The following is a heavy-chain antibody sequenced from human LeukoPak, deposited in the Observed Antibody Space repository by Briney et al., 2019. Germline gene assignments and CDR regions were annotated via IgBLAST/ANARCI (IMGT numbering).Heavy chain of an antibody. V-gene: IGHV3-21*01. CDR2: ISSSSTYI. CDR3: ARGSNGAFDY. D-gene: IGHD4/OR15-4a*01. Sequence: GGSLRLSCAASEFTFSTYSMNWVRQAPGKGLEWVASISSSSTYIYHADSVKSRFTISRDNAKNSLYLQMNSLIAEDTAIYYCARGSNGAFDYWGQGTLVTVSS. J-gene: IGHJ4*02. CDR1: EFTFSTYS.